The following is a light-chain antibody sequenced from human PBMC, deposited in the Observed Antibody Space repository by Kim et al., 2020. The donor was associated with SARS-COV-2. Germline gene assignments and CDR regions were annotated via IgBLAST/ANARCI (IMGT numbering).Light chain of an antibody. Sequence: SYELTQPPSVSVSPGQTASITCSGDKLGDKYACWYKQKPGQSPVLVIYQDSKRPSGIPERFSGSNSGNTATLTISGTQAMDEADYYCQAWDSSTAWVFGTGTKVTVL. J-gene: IGLJ1*01. V-gene: IGLV3-1*01. CDR2: QDS. CDR3: QAWDSSTAWV. CDR1: KLGDKY.